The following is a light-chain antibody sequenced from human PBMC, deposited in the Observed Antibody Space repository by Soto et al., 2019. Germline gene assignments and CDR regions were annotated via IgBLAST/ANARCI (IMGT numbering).Light chain of an antibody. Sequence: EIVLTQSPGTLSLSPGERATLSCKASQSVTSRYLAWYQLKPGQAPRLLIYGASSRATGIPDRFSGSGSGTDFTLTISRLEPEDFAVYFCQQYNNSPEYTFGQGTRLEIK. J-gene: IGKJ2*01. CDR1: QSVTSRY. V-gene: IGKV3-20*01. CDR3: QQYNNSPEYT. CDR2: GAS.